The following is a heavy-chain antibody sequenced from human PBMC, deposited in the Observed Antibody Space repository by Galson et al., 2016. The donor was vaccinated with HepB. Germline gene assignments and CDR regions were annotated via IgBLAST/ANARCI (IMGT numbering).Heavy chain of an antibody. J-gene: IGHJ4*02. CDR3: AKGATPGHLVLVNADF. V-gene: IGHV3-23*01. CDR1: GFTFNNYA. D-gene: IGHD2-21*01. Sequence: SLRLSCAASGFTFNNYAMGWVRQAQGKGLEWVSSISGSGGNTYYADSLKSRFTTSRDNSKNTVYLHLYSLRAEDTAVYFGAKGATPGHLVLVNADFWGQGTLVTVSS. CDR2: ISGSGGNT.